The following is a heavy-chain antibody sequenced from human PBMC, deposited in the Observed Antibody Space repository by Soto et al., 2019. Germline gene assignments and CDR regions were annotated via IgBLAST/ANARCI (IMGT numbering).Heavy chain of an antibody. CDR1: GFTFSSYA. CDR3: ASSYGTSWYGDY. J-gene: IGHJ4*02. D-gene: IGHD6-13*01. CDR2: ISGSGDRT. V-gene: IGHV3-23*01. Sequence: GGSLRLSCAASGFTFSSYAMSWVRQAPGKGLEWVSAISGSGDRTYYADSVKGRFTISRDNSKNTLYLEMNSLRAEDTAVYYCASSYGTSWYGDYWGQGTLVTVSS.